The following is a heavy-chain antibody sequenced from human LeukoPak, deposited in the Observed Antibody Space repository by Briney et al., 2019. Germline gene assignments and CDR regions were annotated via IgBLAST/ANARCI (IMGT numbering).Heavy chain of an antibody. CDR3: ATYRQVLLPFES. CDR1: GFTFSSYA. J-gene: IGHJ4*02. CDR2: IFPSGGEI. Sequence: GGPLRLSCAASGFTFSSYAMSWVRQPPGKGLEWVSSIFPSGGEIHYADSVRGRFTISRDNSKSTLSLQMNSLRVEDTAIYYCATYRQVLLPFESWGQGTLVTVSS. V-gene: IGHV3-23*01. D-gene: IGHD5-18*01.